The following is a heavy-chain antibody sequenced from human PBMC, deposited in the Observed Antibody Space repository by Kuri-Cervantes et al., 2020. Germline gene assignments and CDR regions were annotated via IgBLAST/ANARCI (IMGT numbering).Heavy chain of an antibody. CDR1: GFTFSSYA. CDR2: ISYDGSNK. D-gene: IGHD2-2*01. J-gene: IGHJ6*02. Sequence: GESLKISCAASGFTFSSYAMHWVRQAPGKGLEWVAVISYDGSNKYYADSVKGRFTISRDNSKNTLYLQMNSLRAGDTAVYYCAKRGLCSSTSCYAYYYYYGMDVWGQGTTVTVSS. V-gene: IGHV3-30-3*02. CDR3: AKRGLCSSTSCYAYYYYYGMDV.